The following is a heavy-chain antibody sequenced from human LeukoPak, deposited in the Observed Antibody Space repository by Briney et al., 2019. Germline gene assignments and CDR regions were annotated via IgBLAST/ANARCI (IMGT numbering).Heavy chain of an antibody. CDR3: ARDRLVFCGGDCSDY. CDR1: GCTFSSDS. V-gene: IGHV3-48*01. CDR2: ISGSSGVI. Sequence: GGSLRLSCAASGCTFSSDSMNWVRQGPGKGLEWVAFISGSSGVIYYADSVKGRFTISRDNAKNSLYLQMNSLRAEDTAVYYCARDRLVFCGGDCSDYWGQGTLVTVSS. D-gene: IGHD2-21*01. J-gene: IGHJ4*02.